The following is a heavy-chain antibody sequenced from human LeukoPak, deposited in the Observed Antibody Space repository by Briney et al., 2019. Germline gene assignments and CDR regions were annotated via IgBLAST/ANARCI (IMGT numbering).Heavy chain of an antibody. CDR3: ARAASSSWSQFDY. CDR2: IYYSEST. V-gene: IGHV4-59*11. D-gene: IGHD6-13*01. Sequence: TSETLSLTCTVSGGSISSHYWSWIRQPPGKGLEWIGYIYYSESTNYNPSLKSRVTISVDTSKNQFSLKVSSVTAADTAVYYCARAASSSWSQFDYWGQGTLVTVSS. J-gene: IGHJ4*02. CDR1: GGSISSHY.